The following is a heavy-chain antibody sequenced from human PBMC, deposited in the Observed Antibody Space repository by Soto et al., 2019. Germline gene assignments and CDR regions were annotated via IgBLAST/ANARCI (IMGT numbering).Heavy chain of an antibody. CDR2: IFPSGTT. V-gene: IGHV4-30-2*01. Sequence: PSETLSLTCGVSGGSFSGATYSWNWIRQPPGKGLEWIGYIFPSGTTYYNPSLKSRVTISIDVSKNQFSLSLRSLTAADTAVYYCARSREFDYWSQGTLVTVSS. CDR3: ARSREFDY. J-gene: IGHJ4*02. CDR1: GGSFSGATYS.